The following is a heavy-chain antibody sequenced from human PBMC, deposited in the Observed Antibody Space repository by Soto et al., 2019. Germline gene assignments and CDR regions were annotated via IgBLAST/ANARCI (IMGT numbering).Heavy chain of an antibody. CDR3: AHTRRDGDYGPFDY. J-gene: IGHJ4*02. V-gene: IGHV2-26*01. CDR2: IFSNDEK. D-gene: IGHD4-17*01. CDR1: GFSLSNARMG. Sequence: QVTLKESGPVLVNPTETLTLTCTVSGFSLSNARMGVSWIRQPPGNALEWLAHIFSNDEKSYSTSLKSRITISMDTSKSQVVLTMTNMDPVDTATYYCAHTRRDGDYGPFDYWGQGTLVTVSS.